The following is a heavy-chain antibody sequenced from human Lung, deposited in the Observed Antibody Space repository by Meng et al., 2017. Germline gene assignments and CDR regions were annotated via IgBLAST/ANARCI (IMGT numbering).Heavy chain of an antibody. V-gene: IGHV4-34*01. CDR1: GGYISGSY. D-gene: IGHD3-10*01. CDR3: ARERHSTIIRGVIDF. Sequence: VQLAAWGGGRFVPSENLPLTCAVYGGYISGSYWSWIRQSPAKGLEWIGKINHGGSTNYNPSLESRVTISVDTPKNQFSLRLTSMTVADTAVYYCARERHSTIIRGVIDFWGQGALVTVSS. CDR2: INHGGST. J-gene: IGHJ4*02.